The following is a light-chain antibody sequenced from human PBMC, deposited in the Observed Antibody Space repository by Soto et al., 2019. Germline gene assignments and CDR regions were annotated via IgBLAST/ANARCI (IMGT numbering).Light chain of an antibody. CDR2: GAS. Sequence: EIVMTQSPATLSVSPGERATLSCRASQSVSSNLAWYQQKPGQAPRLLIYGASTRATGISARFSGSGSGTEFTLTISSLQSEDFAVNYCQQYNNWPTFGPGTKVDIK. J-gene: IGKJ3*01. V-gene: IGKV3-15*01. CDR3: QQYNNWPT. CDR1: QSVSSN.